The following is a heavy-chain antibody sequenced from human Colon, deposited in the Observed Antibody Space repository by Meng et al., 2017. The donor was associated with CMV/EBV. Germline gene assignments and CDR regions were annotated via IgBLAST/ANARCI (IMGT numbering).Heavy chain of an antibody. D-gene: IGHD5-12*01. V-gene: IGHV4-39*02. CDR3: ARRLGYEFDS. J-gene: IGHJ4*02. CDR1: GGSINNSSHF. Sequence: SETLSLTGTVSGGSINNSSHFWGWIRQPPKRGLEGIGSVYYTGSTYYTPPLKSRFTISVATSKHHFPIKVTSVTAADTAVFYCARRLGYEFDSWGQGTLVTVSS. CDR2: VYYTGST.